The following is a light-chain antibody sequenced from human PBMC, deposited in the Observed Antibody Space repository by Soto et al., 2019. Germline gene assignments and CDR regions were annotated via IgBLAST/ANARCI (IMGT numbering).Light chain of an antibody. V-gene: IGKV1-27*01. CDR2: AAS. CDR3: QKYNNAPRT. CDR1: QGISNY. Sequence: DIQMTQSPSSLSASVGDRVTITCRASQGISNYLAWYQQKPGKVPKLLIYAASTFQSGVPSRFSGSGSGTDLSLTISSLQPEELSTYYCQKYNNAPRTFGQGTNVKIK. J-gene: IGKJ1*01.